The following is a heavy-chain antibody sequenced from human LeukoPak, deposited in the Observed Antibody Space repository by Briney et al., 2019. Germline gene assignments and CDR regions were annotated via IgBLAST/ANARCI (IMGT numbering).Heavy chain of an antibody. Sequence: SVKVSCKASGGTFSSYAISWVRQAPGQGLEWMGRIIPILGIANYAQKFQGRVTITADKSTSTAYMELSSLRSEDTAVYYCARQVYYYDSSGYYLYYFDYWGQGTLVTVSS. V-gene: IGHV1-69*04. D-gene: IGHD3-22*01. CDR2: IIPILGIA. J-gene: IGHJ4*02. CDR1: GGTFSSYA. CDR3: ARQVYYYDSSGYYLYYFDY.